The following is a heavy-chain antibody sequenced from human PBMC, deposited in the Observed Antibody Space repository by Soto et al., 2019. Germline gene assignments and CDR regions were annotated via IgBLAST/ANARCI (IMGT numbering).Heavy chain of an antibody. Sequence: QEQLVQSGAEVKQSGSSVKVSCKDTGGLFSSYAVSWVRQAPGQGLEWMGGIIPVFDTVYYAQKFQGRVTITADESTYTAYMELSSLRSEDTAMYYCARGGSGYVCFNEFWGQGTLVTVSS. D-gene: IGHD3-22*01. CDR1: GGLFSSYA. J-gene: IGHJ4*02. CDR2: IIPVFDTV. CDR3: ARGGSGYVCFNEF. V-gene: IGHV1-69*01.